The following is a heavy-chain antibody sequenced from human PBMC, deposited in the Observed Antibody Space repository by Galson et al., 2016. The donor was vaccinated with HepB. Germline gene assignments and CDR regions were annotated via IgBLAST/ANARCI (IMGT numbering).Heavy chain of an antibody. CDR2: TNHVGTT. CDR3: ARQDRAGLVNF. Sequence: ETLSLTCGVDGGPFSDLYWSWIRQSPGKGLEWIGETNHVGTTNFNPAFKSRVSISVDPSKNQFSLRLTSVSAADTAMYSCARQDRAGLVNFWGQGTMVTVSS. V-gene: IGHV4-34*01. D-gene: IGHD6-19*01. J-gene: IGHJ3*01. CDR1: GGPFSDLY.